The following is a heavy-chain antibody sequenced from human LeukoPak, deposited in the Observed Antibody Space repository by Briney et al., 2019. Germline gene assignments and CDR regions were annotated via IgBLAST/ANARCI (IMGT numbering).Heavy chain of an antibody. V-gene: IGHV4-31*03. CDR2: IYYSGSA. J-gene: IGHJ4*02. CDR3: ARAGSNSFSSNWDFDY. Sequence: SETLSLTCTVSGGSISSDNYYWSWIRQHPGKGLEWIGYIYYSGSAYYSPSLKSRVTISVDTSKNQFSLKLSSVTAADTAVYYCARAGSNSFSSNWDFDYWGQGTLVTVTS. CDR1: GGSISSDNYY. D-gene: IGHD6-13*01.